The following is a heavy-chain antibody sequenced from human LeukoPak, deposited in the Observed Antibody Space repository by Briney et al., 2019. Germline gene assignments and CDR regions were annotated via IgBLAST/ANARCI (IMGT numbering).Heavy chain of an antibody. CDR3: GRDPNGDYVGAFEF. Sequence: PGGSLRLSCAASGFSFRNYAMTWVRQAPGKGLEWVASIRGRGDGTSYADSVKGRFTMSRDNSKNTLYLQMNSLRAEDTAIYYCGRDPNGDYVGAFEFWGQGALVTVS. J-gene: IGHJ3*01. CDR1: GFSFRNYA. CDR2: IRGRGDGT. D-gene: IGHD4-17*01. V-gene: IGHV3-23*01.